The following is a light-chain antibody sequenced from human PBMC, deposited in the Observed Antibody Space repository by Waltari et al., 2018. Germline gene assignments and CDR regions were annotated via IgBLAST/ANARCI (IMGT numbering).Light chain of an antibody. V-gene: IGKV3-20*01. CDR1: QSISSSY. J-gene: IGKJ1*01. Sequence: ELVLTQSPGTLSLSPGERATLSCRASQSISSSYLAWYQQLPGQPPRLLIYGASTRATGIPDRFSGSGSGTDFTLTVSRLGPEDCAMYYCQYYGGTPEWTFGQGTKVEIK. CDR2: GAS. CDR3: QYYGGTPEWT.